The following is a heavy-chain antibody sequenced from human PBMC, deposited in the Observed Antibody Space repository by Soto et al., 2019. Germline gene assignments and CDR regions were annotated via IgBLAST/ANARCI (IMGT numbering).Heavy chain of an antibody. CDR2: IYYSGST. CDR1: GGSISSSNW. CDR3: ARSTVTTNYGMDV. J-gene: IGHJ6*02. D-gene: IGHD4-4*01. Sequence: SETLSLTCAVSGGSISSSNWWSWVRQPPGKGLEWIGYIYYSGSTNYSPSLKSRVTISVDTSKNQFSLKLSSVTAADTAVYYCARSTVTTNYGMDVWGQGTTVTSP. V-gene: IGHV4-4*02.